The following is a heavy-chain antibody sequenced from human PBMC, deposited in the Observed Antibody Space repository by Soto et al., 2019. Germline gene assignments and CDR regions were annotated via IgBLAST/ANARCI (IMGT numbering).Heavy chain of an antibody. J-gene: IGHJ4*02. CDR2: IDHDGPT. V-gene: IGHV3-74*01. Sequence: EVQLVESGGGLVQPGGSLRLSCAGSGFIFSNYWMHWVRQAPGKGLEWVSRIDHDGPTDYAASVRGRFTISRDNAENTLYLQMNSLRPEGTAVYYCLRDSHGDYWGQGTLVTVSS. CDR1: GFIFSNYW. CDR3: LRDSHGDY.